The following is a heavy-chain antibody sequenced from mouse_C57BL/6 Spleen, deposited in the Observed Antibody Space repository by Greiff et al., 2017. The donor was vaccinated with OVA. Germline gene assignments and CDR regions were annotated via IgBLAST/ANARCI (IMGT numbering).Heavy chain of an antibody. CDR2: IHPNSGST. J-gene: IGHJ1*03. D-gene: IGHD2-4*01. V-gene: IGHV1-64*01. Sequence: QVQLKQPGAELVKPGASVKLSCKASGYTFTSYWMHWVKQRPGQGLEWIGMIHPNSGSTNYNEKFKSKATLTVDKSSSTAYMQLSSLTSEDSAVYYCARPFGLRAEWYFDVWGTGTTVTVSS. CDR1: GYTFTSYW. CDR3: ARPFGLRAEWYFDV.